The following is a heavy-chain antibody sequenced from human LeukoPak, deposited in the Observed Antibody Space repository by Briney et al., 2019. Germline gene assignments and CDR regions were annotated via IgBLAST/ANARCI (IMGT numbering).Heavy chain of an antibody. J-gene: IGHJ4*02. CDR2: ISNDGSRK. V-gene: IGHV3-30*03. D-gene: IGHD3-3*01. CDR3: ARDRAWNYFDY. CDR1: GFTFSRHG. Sequence: GRSLRLSCAPSGFTFSRHGMHWVRQAPGKGLEWVEIISNDGSRKYYAHSVEGRFTISRDNSKNTLYLQMDSLRAEDTAVYYCARDRAWNYFDYWGQGTLVTVSS.